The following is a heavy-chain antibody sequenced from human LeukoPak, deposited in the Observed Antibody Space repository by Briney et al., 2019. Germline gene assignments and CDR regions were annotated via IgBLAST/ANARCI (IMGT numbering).Heavy chain of an antibody. CDR3: ARDSSMLRGPLVIYYFDF. CDR1: GFTFSICA. Sequence: HSGGSLRLSCAASGFTFSICAMSWVRQAPGKGLEWVSAISGSGNNTYYADSVKGRFTISRDNSKNTLYLQMNSLRVEDTAVYYCARDSSMLRGPLVIYYFDFWGQGTLVTVSS. J-gene: IGHJ4*02. V-gene: IGHV3-23*01. CDR2: ISGSGNNT. D-gene: IGHD3-10*01.